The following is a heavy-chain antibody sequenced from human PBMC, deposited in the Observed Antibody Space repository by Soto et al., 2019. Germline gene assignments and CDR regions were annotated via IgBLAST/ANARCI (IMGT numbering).Heavy chain of an antibody. CDR1: GGTFSSYA. D-gene: IGHD4-17*01. CDR3: ARDQDYGDSPGPY. J-gene: IGHJ4*02. CDR2: IIPIFGTA. Sequence: SVKVSCKASGGTFSSYAISWVRQAPGQGLEWMGGIIPIFGTANYAQKFQGRVTITADESTSTAYMELRSLRSDDTAVYYCARDQDYGDSPGPYWGQGTLVTVSS. V-gene: IGHV1-69*13.